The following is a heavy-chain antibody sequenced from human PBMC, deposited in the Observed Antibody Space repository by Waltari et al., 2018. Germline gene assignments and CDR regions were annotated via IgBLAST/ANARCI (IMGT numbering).Heavy chain of an antibody. J-gene: IGHJ4*02. V-gene: IGHV1-18*04. Sequence: QVQLVQSGADVKKPGASVKVSCKASGYQFVSYGISWVRQAPGQGLEWMGWVSPDNGNTIYEQNGQGRVFMTADTSTDTAYMELTSLRSDDTAVYYCARDRLRWLHSGSDQWGQGTLVTVSS. CDR3: ARDRLRWLHSGSDQ. CDR2: VSPDNGNT. CDR1: GYQFVSYG. D-gene: IGHD5-12*01.